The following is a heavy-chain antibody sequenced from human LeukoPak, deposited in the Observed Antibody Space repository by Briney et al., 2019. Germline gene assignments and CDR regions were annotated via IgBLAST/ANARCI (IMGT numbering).Heavy chain of an antibody. CDR2: IYPGDSDT. V-gene: IGHV5-51*01. J-gene: IGHJ4*02. D-gene: IGHD6-13*01. Sequence: GESLKISCKGSGYSFTSYWIGWVRQMPGKGLEWMGIIYPGDSDTRYSPSFQGQVTISADKSISTAYLQWSSLKASDTAMYYCARGSLSSSWYWGPDYWGQGTLVTVSS. CDR1: GYSFTSYW. CDR3: ARGSLSSSWYWGPDY.